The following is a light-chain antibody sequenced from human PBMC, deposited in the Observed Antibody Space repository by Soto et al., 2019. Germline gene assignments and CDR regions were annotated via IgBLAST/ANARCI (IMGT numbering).Light chain of an antibody. V-gene: IGKV1-12*01. Sequence: DIQLPQSPSSVSASVGDRVTITCRASQGISGYLAWYQQKPGKVPKLLIYAASSLQSGVPLRFSGSGSGTDFTLTIRSLQAEDSATYYCQQANSFPLTLGGGTKVDTK. CDR1: QGISGY. J-gene: IGKJ4*01. CDR2: AAS. CDR3: QQANSFPLT.